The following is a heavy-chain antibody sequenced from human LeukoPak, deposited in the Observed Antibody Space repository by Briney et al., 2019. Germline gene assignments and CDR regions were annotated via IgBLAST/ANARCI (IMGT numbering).Heavy chain of an antibody. CDR2: ISSSGSTI. CDR3: ARDPVTVTTFLDY. J-gene: IGHJ4*02. CDR1: GFTFSDYY. Sequence: PGGSLRLSCAASGFTFSDYYMSWIRQAPGKGLEWVSYISSSGSTIYYADSAKGRFTISRDNAKNSLYLQMNSLRAEDTAVYYCARDPVTVTTFLDYWGQGTLVTVSS. V-gene: IGHV3-11*04. D-gene: IGHD4-11*01.